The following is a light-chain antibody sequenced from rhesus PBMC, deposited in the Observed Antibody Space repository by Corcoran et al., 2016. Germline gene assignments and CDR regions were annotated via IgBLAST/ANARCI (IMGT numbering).Light chain of an antibody. CDR1: ENVNNY. J-gene: IGKJ3*01. CDR3: QQGYGIPFT. Sequence: DIQMTQSPSSLSASIGDRVTITCRASENVNNYLNWYQQKPGKAPKVLIYKASTVQSGVPSRFSGSGSGTDYTFTISRLQPEDVASYYCQQGYGIPFTFGPGTKLDMK. CDR2: KAS. V-gene: IGKV1-74*01.